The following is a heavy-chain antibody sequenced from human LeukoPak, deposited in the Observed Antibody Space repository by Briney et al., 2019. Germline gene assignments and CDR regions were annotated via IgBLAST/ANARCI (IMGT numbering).Heavy chain of an antibody. J-gene: IGHJ6*02. D-gene: IGHD3-3*01. CDR1: GYTFTSYD. CDR2: MNPNSGNT. Sequence: ASVTVSCKASGYTFTSYDINWVRQAPGQGLEWMGWMNPNSGNTGYAQKFQGRVTMTRNTSISTAYMELSSLRSEDTAVYYCARGGSRFLEWLLLPYYYGMDVWGQGTTVTVSS. CDR3: ARGGSRFLEWLLLPYYYGMDV. V-gene: IGHV1-8*01.